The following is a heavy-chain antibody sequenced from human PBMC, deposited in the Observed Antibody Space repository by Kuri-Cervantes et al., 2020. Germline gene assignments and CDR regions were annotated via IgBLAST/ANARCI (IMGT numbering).Heavy chain of an antibody. V-gene: IGHV3-20*04. CDR3: AKDKGRGRDGYNYYFDY. Sequence: GESLKISCAASGFTFDDYGMSWVRQAPGKGLEWVSGINWNGGSTGYADSVKGRFTISRGNAKNSLYLQMNSLRAEDTALYYCAKDKGRGRDGYNYYFDYWGQGTLVTVSS. J-gene: IGHJ4*02. D-gene: IGHD5-24*01. CDR1: GFTFDDYG. CDR2: INWNGGST.